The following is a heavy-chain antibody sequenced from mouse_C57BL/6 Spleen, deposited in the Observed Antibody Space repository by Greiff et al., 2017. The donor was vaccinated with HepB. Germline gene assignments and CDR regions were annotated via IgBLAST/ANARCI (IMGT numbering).Heavy chain of an antibody. Sequence: QVQLQQPGAELVMPGASVKLSCKASGYTFTSYWMHWVKQRPGQGLEWIGEIDPSDSYTNYNQKFKGKSTLPVDKSSSTAYMQISSLTSEDSAVYYCARESYYGSSSFAYWGQGTLVTVSA. CDR1: GYTFTSYW. J-gene: IGHJ3*01. CDR3: ARESYYGSSSFAY. D-gene: IGHD1-1*01. CDR2: IDPSDSYT. V-gene: IGHV1-69*01.